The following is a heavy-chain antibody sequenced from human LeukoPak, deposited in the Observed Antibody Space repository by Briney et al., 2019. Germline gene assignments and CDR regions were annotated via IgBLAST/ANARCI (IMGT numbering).Heavy chain of an antibody. V-gene: IGHV3-73*01. D-gene: IGHD6-19*01. CDR3: TSPSGYSSGWFPSY. J-gene: IGHJ4*02. CDR1: GFTFSGSA. CDR2: IRSKANSYAT. Sequence: GGSLKLSCAASGFTFSGSAMLWVRQASGKGLEWVCRIRSKANSYATAYAASVKGRFTISRDDSKNTAYLQMNSLKTEDTAVYYCTSPSGYSSGWFPSYWGQGTLVTVSS.